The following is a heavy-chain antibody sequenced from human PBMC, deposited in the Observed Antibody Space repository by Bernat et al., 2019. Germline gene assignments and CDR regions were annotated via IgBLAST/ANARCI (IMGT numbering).Heavy chain of an antibody. V-gene: IGHV3-33*01. CDR3: AREGHYLLYYYYGMDV. J-gene: IGHJ6*02. Sequence: QVQLVESGGGVVQPGRSLRLSCAASGFTFSSYGMHWVRQAPGKGLEWVAVIWYDGSNKYYADSVKSRFTISRDNSKSTLYLQMNSLRAEDTAVYYCAREGHYLLYYYYGMDVWGQGTTVTVSS. CDR2: IWYDGSNK. CDR1: GFTFSSYG. D-gene: IGHD3-16*01.